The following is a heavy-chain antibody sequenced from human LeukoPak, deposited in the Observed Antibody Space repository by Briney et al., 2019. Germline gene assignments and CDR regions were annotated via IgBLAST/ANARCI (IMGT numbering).Heavy chain of an antibody. CDR1: GGTFSSYA. CDR2: IIPIFGTA. J-gene: IGHJ3*02. D-gene: IGHD3-22*01. CDR3: ARSVGSGYHDAFDI. Sequence: SVKVSCKASGGTFSSYAISWVRQAPGQGLEWMGRIIPIFGTANYAQKFQGRVTITTDESASTAYMELSSLRSEDTAVYYCARSVGSGYHDAFDIWGQGTMVTVSS. V-gene: IGHV1-69*05.